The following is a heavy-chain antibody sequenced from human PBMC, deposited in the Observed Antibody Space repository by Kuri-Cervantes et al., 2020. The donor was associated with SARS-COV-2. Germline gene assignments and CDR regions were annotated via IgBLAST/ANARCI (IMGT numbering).Heavy chain of an antibody. Sequence: GESLKISCAASGFIFSSYSMNWVRQAPGKGLEWVSSISSSSSYIYYADSVKGRFTISRDNSKNTLYLQMNSLRAEDTAVYYCANLPAAINNYYYYYMDVWGKGTTGTVSS. CDR3: ANLPAAINNYYYYYMDV. V-gene: IGHV3-21*04. CDR2: ISSSSSYI. J-gene: IGHJ6*03. D-gene: IGHD2-2*02. CDR1: GFIFSSYS.